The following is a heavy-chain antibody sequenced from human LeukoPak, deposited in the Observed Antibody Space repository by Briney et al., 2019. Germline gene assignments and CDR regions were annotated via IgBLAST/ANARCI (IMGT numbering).Heavy chain of an antibody. D-gene: IGHD5-18*01. Sequence: PGGSLRLSCAASGFTFSSYAMSWVRQAPEKGLEWVSYISTSGGTIYYADSVKGRFTISRDNAKNSLYLQMNSLRAEDTAVYYCARAGNTMVTDFDYWGQGTLVTVSS. CDR2: ISTSGGTI. V-gene: IGHV3-48*01. CDR3: ARAGNTMVTDFDY. CDR1: GFTFSSYA. J-gene: IGHJ4*02.